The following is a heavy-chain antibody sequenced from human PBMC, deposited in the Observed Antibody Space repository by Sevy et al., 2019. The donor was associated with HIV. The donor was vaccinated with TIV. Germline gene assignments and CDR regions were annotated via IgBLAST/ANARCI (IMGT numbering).Heavy chain of an antibody. V-gene: IGHV3-23*01. D-gene: IGHD6-13*01. J-gene: IGHJ4*02. Sequence: GGSLRLSCVVSGYSFSSYAISWVRQAPGKGLEWVSTINGRGGSTYYADSVKGRCTISRDNPKNTLFLQMINLRVDDTAIYYCARPSPRIAAAASAFYDNWGQGTLVTVSS. CDR3: ARPSPRIAAAASAFYDN. CDR2: INGRGGST. CDR1: GYSFSSYA.